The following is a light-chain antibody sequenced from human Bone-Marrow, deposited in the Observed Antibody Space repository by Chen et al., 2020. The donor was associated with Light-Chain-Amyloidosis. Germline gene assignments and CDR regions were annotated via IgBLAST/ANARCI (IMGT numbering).Light chain of an antibody. V-gene: IGLV2-14*01. Sequence: QSALTQPASVSGSPGQSITIPCTGTSSDVGGDNHVSWYQQHPDKAPKLMIYEVTNRPSWVPDRFSGSTSDNTASLTISGPQTEDEADYFCSSYTITNTLVFGSGTRVTVL. J-gene: IGLJ1*01. CDR1: SSDVGGDNH. CDR2: EVT. CDR3: SSYTITNTLV.